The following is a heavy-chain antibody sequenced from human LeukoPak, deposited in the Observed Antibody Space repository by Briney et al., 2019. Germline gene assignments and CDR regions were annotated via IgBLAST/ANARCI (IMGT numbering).Heavy chain of an antibody. J-gene: IGHJ3*02. V-gene: IGHV3-23*01. CDR1: GFTFSSYG. Sequence: GGSLRLSCAASGFTFSSYGMSWVRQAPGKGLEWVSAISGSGGSTYYADSVKGRFTISRDNSKNTLYLQMNSLRAEDTAVYYCARGPYGSGSWYGFDIWGQGTMVTVSS. CDR2: ISGSGGST. CDR3: ARGPYGSGSWYGFDI. D-gene: IGHD3-10*01.